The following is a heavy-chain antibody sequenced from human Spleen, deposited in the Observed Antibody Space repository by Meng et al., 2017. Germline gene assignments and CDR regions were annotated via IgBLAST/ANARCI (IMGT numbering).Heavy chain of an antibody. D-gene: IGHD3-16*01. CDR2: TYYRSKWSK. Sequence: QVQLQLSGPGVVKPSQTLSLTCAISGDSVSTTSAAWHWIRQSPSRGLEWLGRTYYRSKWSKDYAVSVKSRITVNPDTSKNQSSLQLNSVTPEDTAVYYCARVGAGGVLDFWGQGTLVTVSS. J-gene: IGHJ4*02. CDR1: GDSVSTTSAA. V-gene: IGHV6-1*01. CDR3: ARVGAGGVLDF.